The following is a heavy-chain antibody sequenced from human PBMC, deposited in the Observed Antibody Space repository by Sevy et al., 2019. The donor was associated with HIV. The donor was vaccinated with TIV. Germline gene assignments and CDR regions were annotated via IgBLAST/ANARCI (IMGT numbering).Heavy chain of an antibody. Sequence: GGSLRLSCAASGFTFDTYWMQWVRQAPGQGLEWVANIRQDGNELYYADSVRGRFTISRDNAKGTLYLQMSNLRVEDSAIYYCARRYFDLWGQGTLVTVSS. CDR2: IRQDGNEL. CDR1: GFTFDTYW. J-gene: IGHJ4*02. CDR3: ARRYFDL. V-gene: IGHV3-7*01.